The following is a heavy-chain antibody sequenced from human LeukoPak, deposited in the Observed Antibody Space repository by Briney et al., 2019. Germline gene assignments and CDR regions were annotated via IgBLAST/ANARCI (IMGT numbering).Heavy chain of an antibody. D-gene: IGHD2-21*02. J-gene: IGHJ4*02. CDR1: GFTVSGHP. CDR2: IGPDGGGI. Sequence: GGSLRLSCAASGFTVSGHPMSWVRQAAGKGLEWVSVIGPDGGGIQYVDSVKGRFTISRDTSKNTLYLQMNSLRAEDTAVYYCAKYAPPSTLLTRFFDSWGQGTLVTVSS. CDR3: AKYAPPSTLLTRFFDS. V-gene: IGHV3-23*01.